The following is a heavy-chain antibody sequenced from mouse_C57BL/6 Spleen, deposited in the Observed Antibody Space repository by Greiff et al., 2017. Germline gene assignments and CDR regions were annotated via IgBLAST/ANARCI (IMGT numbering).Heavy chain of an antibody. CDR3: ARAGGIYDGYYGAMDY. D-gene: IGHD2-3*01. CDR2: ISDGGSYT. Sequence: EVQLVESGGGLVKPGGSLKLSCAASGFTFSSYAMSWVRQTPEKRLEWVATISDGGSYTYYPDNVKGRFTISRDNAKNNLYLQMSHLKSEDTAMYYCARAGGIYDGYYGAMDYWGQGTSVTVSS. J-gene: IGHJ4*01. CDR1: GFTFSSYA. V-gene: IGHV5-4*01.